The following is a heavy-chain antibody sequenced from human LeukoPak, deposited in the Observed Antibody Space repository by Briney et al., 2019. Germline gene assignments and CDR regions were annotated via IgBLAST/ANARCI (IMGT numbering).Heavy chain of an antibody. CDR3: ASVVRGVY. Sequence: PGGSLRLSCAASGFTVSSNHMSWVRQAPGKGLEWVSVIYSGGSTYYADSVKGRFTISRRNSKNTLYLQMNSLRAEDTAVYYCASVVRGVYWGQGTLVTVSS. V-gene: IGHV3-53*04. CDR1: GFTVSSNH. D-gene: IGHD3-10*01. J-gene: IGHJ4*02. CDR2: IYSGGST.